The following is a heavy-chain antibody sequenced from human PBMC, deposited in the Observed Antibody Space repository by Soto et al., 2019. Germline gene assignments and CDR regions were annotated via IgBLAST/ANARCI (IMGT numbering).Heavy chain of an antibody. J-gene: IGHJ4*02. CDR2: ISYDGSNK. D-gene: IGHD3-10*01. Sequence: PGGSLRLSCAASGSTFSSYAMHWVRQAPGKGLEWVAVISYDGSNKYYADSVKGRFTISRDNSKNTLYLQMNSLRAEDTAVYYCARDRFRELYNGAPWYWGQGTLVTVSS. CDR3: ARDRFRELYNGAPWY. V-gene: IGHV3-30-3*01. CDR1: GSTFSSYA.